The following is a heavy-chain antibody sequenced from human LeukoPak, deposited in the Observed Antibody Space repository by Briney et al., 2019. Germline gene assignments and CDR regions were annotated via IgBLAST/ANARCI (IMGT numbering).Heavy chain of an antibody. CDR1: GFTFSSYA. CDR2: ISGSGGST. Sequence: PGGSLRLSCGASGFTFSSYAMSWVRQAPGKGLEWVSAISGSGGSTYYADSVKGRFTISRDNSKNTLYLQMNSLRAEDTAVYYCAKVRDNSGYSSSVNWYFDLWGRGTLVTVSS. D-gene: IGHD5-18*01. J-gene: IGHJ2*01. V-gene: IGHV3-23*01. CDR3: AKVRDNSGYSSSVNWYFDL.